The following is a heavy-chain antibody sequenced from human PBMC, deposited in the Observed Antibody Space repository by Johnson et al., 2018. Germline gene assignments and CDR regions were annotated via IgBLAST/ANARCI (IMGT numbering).Heavy chain of an antibody. CDR3: KRLDGKIYKFNY. V-gene: IGHV3-73*01. CDR1: GFTISGSA. D-gene: IGHD5-24*01. J-gene: IGHJ4*02. CDR2: INNKADNYAT. Sequence: VQLQQSGGGVVQPGGSLRLSCAVSGFTISGSAIHWVRQASGKGLVWVGRINNKADNYATAYAASVKGRFTVSRDDSKNTAYLQMTSLKTEDTAVYYCKRLDGKIYKFNYWGLGTAVTVSS.